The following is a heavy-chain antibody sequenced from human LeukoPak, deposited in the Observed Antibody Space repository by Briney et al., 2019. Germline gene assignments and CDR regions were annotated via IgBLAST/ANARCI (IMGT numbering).Heavy chain of an antibody. V-gene: IGHV3-7*04. CDR2: IKQDGSER. CDR1: GFTFSTYW. CDR3: ARGGYQLLWY. Sequence: GGSLRLSCAASGFTFSTYWMSWVRQAPGTGLEWVASIKQDGSERSYVDSVKGRFTISRDNAKNSLYLQMNSLRAEDTAVYYCARGGYQLLWYWGQGTLVTVSS. D-gene: IGHD2-2*01. J-gene: IGHJ4*02.